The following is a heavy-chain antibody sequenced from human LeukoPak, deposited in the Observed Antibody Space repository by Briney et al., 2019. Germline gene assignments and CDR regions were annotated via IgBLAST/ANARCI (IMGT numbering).Heavy chain of an antibody. V-gene: IGHV1-69*13. CDR2: IIPIFGTA. D-gene: IGHD6-19*01. CDR3: ARNSDSGWYYFDY. Sequence: ASVKVSCKASGGTFSSYAISWVRQAPGRGLEWMGGIIPIFGTANYAQKFQGRVTITADESTSTAYMELSSLRSEDTAVYYCARNSDSGWYYFDYWGQGTLVTVSS. J-gene: IGHJ4*02. CDR1: GGTFSSYA.